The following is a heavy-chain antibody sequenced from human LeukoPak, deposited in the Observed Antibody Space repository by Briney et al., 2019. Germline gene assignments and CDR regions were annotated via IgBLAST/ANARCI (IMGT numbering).Heavy chain of an antibody. V-gene: IGHV4-39*07. Sequence: SETLSLTCTVSGGSISSSSYYWGWIRQPPGKGLEWIGSIYYSGSTYYNPSLKSRVTISVDTSKNQFSLKLSSVTAADTAVYYCARPGRAGIAAVPFDYWGQGTLVTVSS. D-gene: IGHD6-13*01. J-gene: IGHJ4*02. CDR3: ARPGRAGIAAVPFDY. CDR1: GGSISSSSYY. CDR2: IYYSGST.